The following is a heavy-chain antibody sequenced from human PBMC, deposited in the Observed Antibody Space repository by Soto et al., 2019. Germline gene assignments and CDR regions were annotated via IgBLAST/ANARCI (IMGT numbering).Heavy chain of an antibody. CDR2: ISGYNGNT. J-gene: IGHJ3*02. CDR3: DSDKVWGGFDI. D-gene: IGHD3-16*01. CDR1: VYSFSNYN. V-gene: IGHV1-18*01. Sequence: QVQLVQSVPELKKPGASVKVSCKSSVYSFSNYNFCWVRQAPGQGLEWMGWISGYNGNTNYAQKLQGRVTLTKDSFTRTAYMQLRSIRSDDTAIYYCDSDKVWGGFDIWGQGTMVNVSS.